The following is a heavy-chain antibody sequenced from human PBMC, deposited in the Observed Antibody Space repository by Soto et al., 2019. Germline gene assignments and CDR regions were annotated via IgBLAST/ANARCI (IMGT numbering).Heavy chain of an antibody. V-gene: IGHV1-18*04. J-gene: IGHJ5*02. CDR1: GYTFTSYG. D-gene: IGHD3-3*01. Sequence: ASVKVSCKTSGYTFTSYGISWVRQAPGQGLEWMGWISAYNGNTNYAQKLQGRVTMTTDTSTSTAYMELRSLRSDDTAVYYCARDEPITIFNPNWFHPCGQAPLLTVS. CDR3: ARDEPITIFNPNWFHP. CDR2: ISAYNGNT.